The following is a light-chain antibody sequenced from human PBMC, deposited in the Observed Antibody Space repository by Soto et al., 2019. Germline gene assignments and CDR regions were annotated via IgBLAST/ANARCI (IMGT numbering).Light chain of an antibody. Sequence: QSVLTLPPLASGTPGQSGTIYCSGSMYNIGSNSVNWYQQVPGTAPKLLIYRDNQRPPGVPDRFSGSKSGTSASLASSGLQSEDEADYYCSTWDDSLNGWVFGGGTKVTVL. J-gene: IGLJ3*02. CDR1: MYNIGSNS. V-gene: IGLV1-44*01. CDR2: RDN. CDR3: STWDDSLNGWV.